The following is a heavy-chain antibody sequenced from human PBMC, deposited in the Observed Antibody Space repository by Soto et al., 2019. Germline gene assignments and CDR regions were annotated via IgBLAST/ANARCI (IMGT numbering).Heavy chain of an antibody. V-gene: IGHV3-30*18. Sequence: GGSLRLSCAASGFTFSDYGMHWVRQAPGKGLEWVAVISYDERNKYYADSVKGRFTISRDNSKNTLYLQMNSLRAEDTAMYYCANTNYDFWGMNVWGQGTTVTVSS. CDR2: ISYDERNK. J-gene: IGHJ6*02. CDR1: GFTFSDYG. D-gene: IGHD3-3*01. CDR3: ANTNYDFWGMNV.